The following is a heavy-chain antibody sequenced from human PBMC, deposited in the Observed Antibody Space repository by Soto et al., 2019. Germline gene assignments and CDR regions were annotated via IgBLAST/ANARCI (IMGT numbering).Heavy chain of an antibody. V-gene: IGHV3-30-3*01. J-gene: IGHJ6*02. CDR2: ISYDGSNK. Sequence: QVQLVESGGGVVQPGRSLRLSCAASGFTFSSYAMHWVRQAPGKGLEWVAVISYDGSNKYYADSVKGRFTISRDKSKNTLYLQMNSLRAEDTAVYYCARPRAAVPPPTPDGMDVWGQVTTVTVSS. D-gene: IGHD6-25*01. CDR3: ARPRAAVPPPTPDGMDV. CDR1: GFTFSSYA.